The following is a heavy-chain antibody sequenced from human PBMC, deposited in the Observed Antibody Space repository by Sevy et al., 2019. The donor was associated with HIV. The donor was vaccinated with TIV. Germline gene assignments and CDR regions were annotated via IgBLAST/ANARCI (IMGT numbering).Heavy chain of an antibody. CDR1: GIAFSTYA. J-gene: IGHJ4*02. D-gene: IGHD3-22*01. CDR3: AKDFSDVYYYDSSATVDY. Sequence: GGSLRLSCAASGIAFSTYAMFWVRQAPGKGLEWVSSISASGYSTYYADSVKGRFTLSRDNSRNTLDLQMNSLRADDTAVYYCAKDFSDVYYYDSSATVDYWGQGTLVTVSS. V-gene: IGHV3-23*01. CDR2: ISASGYST.